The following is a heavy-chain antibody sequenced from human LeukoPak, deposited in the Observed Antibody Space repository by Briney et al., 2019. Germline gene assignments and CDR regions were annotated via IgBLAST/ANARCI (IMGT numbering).Heavy chain of an antibody. Sequence: PSETLSLTCTVSGYSISSGYYWGWIRQPPGKGLEWIGSIYHSGSTYYNPSLKSRVTISVDTSKNQFSLKLSSVTAADTAVYYCARIIAVKGVFDIWGQGTMVTVSS. CDR2: IYHSGST. CDR1: GYSISSGYY. D-gene: IGHD6-19*01. CDR3: ARIIAVKGVFDI. J-gene: IGHJ3*02. V-gene: IGHV4-38-2*02.